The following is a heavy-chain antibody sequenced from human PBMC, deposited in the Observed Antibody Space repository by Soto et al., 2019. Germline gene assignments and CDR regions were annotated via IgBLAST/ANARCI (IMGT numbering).Heavy chain of an antibody. CDR2: VVPIFGPA. V-gene: IGHV1-69*01. CDR1: EGTLSSYA. Sequence: QEQLVQSGAEVKKPGSSVKVSCKAPEGTLSSYAIYWVRQAPGQGLECMGGVVPIFGPANSAQKFQGRVTITADESTSTVYMELRGLRSEDTAVYYCARLLAEFRGGISPYYYNGLDVWGQGTTVTGSS. CDR3: ARLLAEFRGGISPYYYNGLDV. J-gene: IGHJ6*02. D-gene: IGHD3-10*01.